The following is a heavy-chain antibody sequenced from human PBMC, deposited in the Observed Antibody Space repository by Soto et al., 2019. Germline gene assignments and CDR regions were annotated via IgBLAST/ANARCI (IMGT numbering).Heavy chain of an antibody. D-gene: IGHD4-17*01. CDR3: ARDPYHGDPYYFDY. J-gene: IGHJ4*02. Sequence: ASVKVSCKASGYTFTGYYMHWVRQAPGQGLEWMGWINPNSGGTNYAQKFQGWVTMTRDTSISTAYMELSRLRSDDAAVYYCARDPYHGDPYYFDYWGQGTLVTVSS. CDR2: INPNSGGT. V-gene: IGHV1-2*04. CDR1: GYTFTGYY.